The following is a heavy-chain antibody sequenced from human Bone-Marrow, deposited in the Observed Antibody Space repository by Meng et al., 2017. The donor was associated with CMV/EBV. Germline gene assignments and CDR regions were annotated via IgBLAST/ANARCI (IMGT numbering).Heavy chain of an antibody. Sequence: SSVKVSCKASGGTFSSYAISWVRQAPGQGLDGMGGIIPIFGTANYAQKFQGRVTITTDESTSTAYMDLSSLRSEDTAVYYCACGYSSSWYYFDYWGQGTLVTVSS. V-gene: IGHV1-69*05. CDR3: ACGYSSSWYYFDY. J-gene: IGHJ4*02. CDR2: IIPIFGTA. CDR1: GGTFSSYA. D-gene: IGHD6-13*01.